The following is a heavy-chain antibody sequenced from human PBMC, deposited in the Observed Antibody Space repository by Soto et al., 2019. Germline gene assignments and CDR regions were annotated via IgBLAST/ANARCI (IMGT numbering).Heavy chain of an antibody. D-gene: IGHD1-26*01. CDR3: ARDLEGYSGSQRYWGLFDY. V-gene: IGHV1-18*04. Sequence: QVQLVQSGAEVKKPGASVKVSCKASGYTFTSYGISWVRQAPGQGLEWMGWISAYNGNTNYAQKLQGRVTMTTDTPTSTAYMELRSLRSDDTAVYYCARDLEGYSGSQRYWGLFDYWGQGTLVTVSS. CDR2: ISAYNGNT. CDR1: GYTFTSYG. J-gene: IGHJ4*02.